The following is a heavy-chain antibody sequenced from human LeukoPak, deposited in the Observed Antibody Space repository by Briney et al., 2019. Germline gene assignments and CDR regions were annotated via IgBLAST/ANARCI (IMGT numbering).Heavy chain of an antibody. D-gene: IGHD2-8*01. J-gene: IGHJ4*02. CDR1: GYTFTAYY. Sequence: ASVKVSCKASGYTFTAYYIHWVRQAPGQGLEWLGWINPNSGDTNYAQKFQGRVTMTRDTSITTAYMELSRLKSDDTAVYSCERGLMYAVGVGYFDYWGQGTLVTVSS. CDR2: INPNSGDT. CDR3: ERGLMYAVGVGYFDY. V-gene: IGHV1-2*02.